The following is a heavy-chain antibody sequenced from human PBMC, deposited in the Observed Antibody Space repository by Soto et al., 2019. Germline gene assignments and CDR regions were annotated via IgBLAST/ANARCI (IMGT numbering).Heavy chain of an antibody. J-gene: IGHJ6*02. CDR2: ISYDGSNK. CDR1: GFTFSSYA. D-gene: IGHD1-1*01. CDR3: ARGELEPYFTQFWSYYYYGMDV. V-gene: IGHV3-30-3*01. Sequence: HPGGSLRLSCAASGFTFSSYAMHWVRQAPGKGLEWVAVISYDGSNKYYADSVKGRFTISRDNSKNTPYLQMNSLRAEDTAVYYCARGELEPYFTQFWSYYYYGMDVWGQGTTVTVSS.